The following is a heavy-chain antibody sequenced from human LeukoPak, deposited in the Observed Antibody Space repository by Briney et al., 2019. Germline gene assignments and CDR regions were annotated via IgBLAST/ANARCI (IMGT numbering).Heavy chain of an antibody. D-gene: IGHD1-1*01. Sequence: PGGSLRLSCAASGFTFSSYAMTWVRQAPGKGLEWVSVLSGSGDSAYYADSVKGRFTISRDNSKSTLYLQMNSLRAEDTAVYYCAKDGLISTSGRFDYWGQGTLVTVSS. V-gene: IGHV3-23*01. CDR2: LSGSGDSA. CDR3: AKDGLISTSGRFDY. J-gene: IGHJ4*02. CDR1: GFTFSSYA.